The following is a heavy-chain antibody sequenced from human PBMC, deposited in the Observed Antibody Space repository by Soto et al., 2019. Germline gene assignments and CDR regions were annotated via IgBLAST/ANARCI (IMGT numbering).Heavy chain of an antibody. V-gene: IGHV3-11*05. Sequence: GGSLRLSCAASGFIFSDYYMIWIRQVPGKGLEWLSYISGSSSYTNYADSVKGRFTISRDNAKNSLYLQMNSLRADDTAVYYCAKVRALAADGMDVWGQGTTVTVSS. CDR3: AKVRALAADGMDV. CDR1: GFIFSDYY. CDR2: ISGSSSYT. J-gene: IGHJ6*02. D-gene: IGHD6-19*01.